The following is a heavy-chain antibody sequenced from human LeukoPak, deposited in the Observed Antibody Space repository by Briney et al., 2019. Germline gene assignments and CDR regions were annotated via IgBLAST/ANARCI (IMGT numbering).Heavy chain of an antibody. V-gene: IGHV4-59*01. CDR3: ARQSGFLSTFDY. J-gene: IGHJ4*02. D-gene: IGHD5/OR15-5a*01. CDR1: GGSISSYY. Sequence: SETLSLTCTVSGGSISSYYWSWIRQPPGKGLEWIGYIYYSGSTNYNPSLKSRVTISVDASKNQFSLKLSSVTAADTAVYYCARQSGFLSTFDYWGQGTLVTVSS. CDR2: IYYSGST.